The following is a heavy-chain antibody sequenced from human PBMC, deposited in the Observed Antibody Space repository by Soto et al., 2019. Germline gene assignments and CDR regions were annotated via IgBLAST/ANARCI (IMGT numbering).Heavy chain of an antibody. D-gene: IGHD3-10*01. Sequence: SETLSLTCTVSGDSVSKYYWNWIRQPAGKGLEWIGRIYTTRSPNYNPSLKSRVTISVDTSKNQFSLKLSSVTAADTAVYYCARDRRLLWFGELLGWGAFDIWGQGTMVTVSS. J-gene: IGHJ3*02. CDR1: GDSVSKYY. V-gene: IGHV4-4*07. CDR2: IYTTRSP. CDR3: ARDRRLLWFGELLGWGAFDI.